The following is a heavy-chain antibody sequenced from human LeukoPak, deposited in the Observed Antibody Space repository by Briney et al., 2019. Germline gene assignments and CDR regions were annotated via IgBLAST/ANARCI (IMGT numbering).Heavy chain of an antibody. CDR3: ARGAKDSSGYSPTYAFDI. Sequence: ASVKVSCKASGYTFANYPINWVRQAPGQGLEWMGWINPNTANPTYAQDFTGRFVFSLDTSVNTAYLQISSLKAEDTAVYYCARGAKDSSGYSPTYAFDIWGQGTMVTVSS. CDR1: GYTFANYP. D-gene: IGHD3-22*01. CDR2: INPNTANP. J-gene: IGHJ3*02. V-gene: IGHV7-4-1*02.